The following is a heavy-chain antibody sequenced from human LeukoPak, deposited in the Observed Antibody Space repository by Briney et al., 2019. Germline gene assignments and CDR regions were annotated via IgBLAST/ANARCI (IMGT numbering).Heavy chain of an antibody. CDR2: INPNSGGT. D-gene: IGHD5-18*01. CDR1: GYTFTGYY. V-gene: IGHV1-2*02. CDR3: ARPTELWYRD. J-gene: IGHJ4*02. Sequence: GASVKVSCKASGYTFTGYYMHWVRRAPGQGLEWMGWINPNSGGTNYAQKFQGRVTMTRDTSISIAYMELSRLRSDDTAVYYCARPTELWYRDWGQGTLVTVSS.